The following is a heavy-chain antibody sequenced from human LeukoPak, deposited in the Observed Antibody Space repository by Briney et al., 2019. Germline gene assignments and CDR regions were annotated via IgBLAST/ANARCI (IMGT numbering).Heavy chain of an antibody. V-gene: IGHV3-23*01. CDR3: AKGHEAAVSKFDY. CDR2: IGSSGGST. CDR1: GFTFNIYA. Sequence: GGSLRLSCAASGFTFNIYAMSWVRQAPGKGLEWVSSIGSSGGSTHYADSVKGRFTISRDNFKNTLYLQMNSLRAEDTAVYYCAKGHEAAVSKFDYWGQGTLVTVSS. D-gene: IGHD6-13*01. J-gene: IGHJ4*02.